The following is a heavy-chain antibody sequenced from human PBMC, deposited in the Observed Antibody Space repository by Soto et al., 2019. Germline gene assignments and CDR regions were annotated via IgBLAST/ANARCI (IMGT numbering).Heavy chain of an antibody. CDR3: AKGGAVYGLLTHDY. J-gene: IGHJ4*02. Sequence: EVQLLESGGGLEQPGGSLRLSCAASGFTLSDYAMSWVRQAPGKGLEWVTTITGSSSNLYYTDSVKGRFAISRDNSRNILFLQMNSLIAEDTAVYYCAKGGAVYGLLTHDYWGQGTLVTVSS. CDR2: ITGSSSNL. D-gene: IGHD3-9*01. CDR1: GFTLSDYA. V-gene: IGHV3-23*01.